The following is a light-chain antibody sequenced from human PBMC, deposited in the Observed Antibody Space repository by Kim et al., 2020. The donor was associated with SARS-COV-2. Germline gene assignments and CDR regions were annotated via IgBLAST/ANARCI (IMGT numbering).Light chain of an antibody. CDR1: QGISNY. Sequence: ASVGDSVTITCRASQGISNYLAWYQQKPGQVPKLLIYAASVLQSGVPSRFSGSGSGTDFTLTISSLLPEDVATYYCHKYYTFPRAFGQGTRVEIK. V-gene: IGKV1-27*01. J-gene: IGKJ1*01. CDR2: AAS. CDR3: HKYYTFPRA.